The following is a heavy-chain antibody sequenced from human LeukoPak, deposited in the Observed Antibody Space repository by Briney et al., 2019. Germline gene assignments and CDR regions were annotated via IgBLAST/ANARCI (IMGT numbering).Heavy chain of an antibody. D-gene: IGHD4-17*01. CDR1: GGSTSSTSYY. CDR2: IYYSGTI. Sequence: PSETLSLTCTVSGGSTSSTSYYWGWIRQPPGKGLEWIGNIYYSGTINYNPSLKSRVTISVDTSKNQFSLNLSSVTAADTAVYYCARLRALEYFDLWGRGTLVTVSS. CDR3: ARLRALEYFDL. V-gene: IGHV4-61*05. J-gene: IGHJ2*01.